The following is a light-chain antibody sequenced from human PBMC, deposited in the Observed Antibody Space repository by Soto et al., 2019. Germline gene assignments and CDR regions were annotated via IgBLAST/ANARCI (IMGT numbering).Light chain of an antibody. CDR2: DAS. CDR3: QQYGSSPIT. Sequence: EIILPQSTETLSLSPGERATLSCGASQSVSSSYVAWYQHRPGLAPRLLIHDASSRATGIPDRFSGTKSGTDFTLTIRRLEPEDAAVYYCQQYGSSPITFGQGTRLEIK. V-gene: IGKV3D-20*01. J-gene: IGKJ5*01. CDR1: QSVSSSY.